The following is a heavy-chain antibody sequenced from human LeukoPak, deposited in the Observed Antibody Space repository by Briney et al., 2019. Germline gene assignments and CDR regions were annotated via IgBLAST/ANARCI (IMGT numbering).Heavy chain of an antibody. CDR2: INSDGSST. Sequence: GGSLRLSCAASGFTFSDYYMSWIRQAPGKGLVWVSRINSDGSSTSYADSVKGRFTISRDNAKNTLYLQMNSLRAEDTAVYYCAREVRYFALGGYWGQGTLVTVSS. D-gene: IGHD3-9*01. V-gene: IGHV3-74*01. J-gene: IGHJ4*02. CDR1: GFTFSDYY. CDR3: AREVRYFALGGY.